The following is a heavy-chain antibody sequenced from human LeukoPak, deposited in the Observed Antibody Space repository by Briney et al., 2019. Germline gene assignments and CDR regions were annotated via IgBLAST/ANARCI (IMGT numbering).Heavy chain of an antibody. D-gene: IGHD3-22*01. J-gene: IGHJ4*02. CDR1: GFTVSSNY. Sequence: GGSLRLSCAASGFTVSSNYMSWVRQAPGKGLEWVSVIYSGGSTYYADSVKGRFTISRDNSKSTLYLQMNSLRAEDTAVYYCARDLTRYYDSSGYYLWGQGTLVTASS. CDR2: IYSGGST. V-gene: IGHV3-53*01. CDR3: ARDLTRYYDSSGYYL.